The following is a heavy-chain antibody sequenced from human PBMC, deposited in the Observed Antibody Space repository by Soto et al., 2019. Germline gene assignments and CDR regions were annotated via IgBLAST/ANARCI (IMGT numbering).Heavy chain of an antibody. J-gene: IGHJ6*02. V-gene: IGHV3-30*18. D-gene: IGHD3-9*01. CDR1: GFTFSSYG. Sequence: QVQLVESGGGVVQPGRSLRLSCAASGFTFSSYGMHWVRQAPGKGLEWVAVISYDGSNKYYADSVKGRFTISRDNSKNTLYLQMNSLRAEDTAVYYCAKEGEGTGYYNSYYYYGRDVWGQGTTVTVSS. CDR3: AKEGEGTGYYNSYYYYGRDV. CDR2: ISYDGSNK.